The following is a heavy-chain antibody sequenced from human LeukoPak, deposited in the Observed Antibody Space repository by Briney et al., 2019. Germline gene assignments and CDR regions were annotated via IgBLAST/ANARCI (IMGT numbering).Heavy chain of an antibody. D-gene: IGHD5-18*01. CDR3: ASLDTAKQPLANH. Sequence: PGGSLRLSCTASGFTFSSYWMSWVRQAPGKGLEWVANIKQDGSEKDYVDSVKGRFTISKNSAKNSLYLQMNTLRVEDTAMYYCASLDTAKQPLANHWGQGTLVTVSS. J-gene: IGHJ5*02. CDR2: IKQDGSEK. CDR1: GFTFSSYW. V-gene: IGHV3-7*03.